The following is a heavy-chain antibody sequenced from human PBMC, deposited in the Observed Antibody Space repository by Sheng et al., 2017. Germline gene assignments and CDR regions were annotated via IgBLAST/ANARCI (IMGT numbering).Heavy chain of an antibody. CDR3: TVILTRGLDYLPSFEY. V-gene: IGHV1-24*01. D-gene: IGHD4-17*01. Sequence: QVQLVQSGAELKKPGASMKVSCKVSGYSLSESSMHWVRQAPGKGLEWMGGFDPEDGESIYARSFRAESTMTEDTSSDTAYMELSSLRSEDTAVYYCTVILTRGLDYLPSFEYWG. J-gene: IGHJ4*01. CDR2: FDPEDGES. CDR1: GYSLSESS.